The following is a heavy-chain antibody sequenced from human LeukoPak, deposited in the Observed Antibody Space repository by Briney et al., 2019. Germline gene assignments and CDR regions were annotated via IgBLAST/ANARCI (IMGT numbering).Heavy chain of an antibody. CDR1: GGSISSGSYY. CDR2: IYTSGST. V-gene: IGHV4-61*02. J-gene: IGHJ3*02. Sequence: SETLSLTCTVSGGSISSGSYYWSWIRQPAGKGLEWIGRIYTSGSTNYNPSLKSRVTISVDTSKNQFSLKLSSVTAADTAVYYCALCTAGDAFDIWGQGTMVTVSS. D-gene: IGHD2-8*01. CDR3: ALCTAGDAFDI.